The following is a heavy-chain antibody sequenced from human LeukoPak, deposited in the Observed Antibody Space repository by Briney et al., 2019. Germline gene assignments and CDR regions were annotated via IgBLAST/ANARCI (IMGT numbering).Heavy chain of an antibody. CDR1: GYTFTSYY. Sequence: ASVKVSCKASGYTFTSYYMHWVRQAPGQGLEWMGIINSSGGSTSYAQKFQGRVTMTRDTSTSTVYMELSSLRSEDTAVYYCASGSWGVGATTDAFDIWGQGTVVTVSS. D-gene: IGHD1-26*01. CDR3: ASGSWGVGATTDAFDI. V-gene: IGHV1-46*01. CDR2: INSSGGST. J-gene: IGHJ3*02.